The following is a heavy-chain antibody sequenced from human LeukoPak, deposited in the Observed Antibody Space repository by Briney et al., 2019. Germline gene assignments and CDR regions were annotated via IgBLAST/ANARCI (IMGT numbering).Heavy chain of an antibody. D-gene: IGHD5-12*01. V-gene: IGHV4-59*01. CDR2: IYYSGST. Sequence: SETLSLTCTVSGGSISSYYSSWIRQPPGKGLEWIGYIYYSGSTNYNPSLKSRVTIPVDTSKNQFSLKLSSVTAADTAVYYCARDRDGYNDYWGQGTLVTVSS. CDR3: ARDRDGYNDY. J-gene: IGHJ4*02. CDR1: GGSISSYY.